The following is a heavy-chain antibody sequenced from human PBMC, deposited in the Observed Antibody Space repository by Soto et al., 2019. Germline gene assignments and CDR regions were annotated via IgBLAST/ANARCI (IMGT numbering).Heavy chain of an antibody. CDR2: ISYDGSNK. J-gene: IGHJ4*02. Sequence: GGSLRLSCAASGFTFSSYGMHWVRQAPGKGLEWVAVISYDGSNKYYADSVKGRFTISRDNSKNTLYLQMNSLRAEDTAVYYCAKDSRYSSSLLDYWGQGTLVTVSS. D-gene: IGHD6-13*01. CDR3: AKDSRYSSSLLDY. CDR1: GFTFSSYG. V-gene: IGHV3-30*18.